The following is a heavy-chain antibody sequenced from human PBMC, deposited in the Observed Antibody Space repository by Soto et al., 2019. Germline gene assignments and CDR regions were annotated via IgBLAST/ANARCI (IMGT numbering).Heavy chain of an antibody. CDR2: IKQNGGEE. J-gene: IGHJ4*02. Sequence: PGGSLRLSCATSGFIFGDYWMNWVRLAPGKGLEWVASIKQNGGEEKYVDSVKGRFTISRDNAKNSLYLQMASLRADDTAVYYCARDGVAPGLYFDYWGQGTLVTVSS. CDR1: GFIFGDYW. CDR3: ARDGVAPGLYFDY. V-gene: IGHV3-7*05. D-gene: IGHD6-13*01.